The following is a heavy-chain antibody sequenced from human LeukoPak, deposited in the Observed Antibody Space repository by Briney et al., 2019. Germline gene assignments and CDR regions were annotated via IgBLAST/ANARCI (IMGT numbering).Heavy chain of an antibody. CDR3: ARDRWHVDIVATTEYYFDY. Sequence: GASVKVSCKASGYTFTGYYMHWVRQAPGQGLEWMGWINPNSGGTNYAQKFQGRVTMTRDTSISTAYMELSRLRSDDTAVYYCARDRWHVDIVATTEYYFDYWGQGTLVTVSS. J-gene: IGHJ4*02. V-gene: IGHV1-2*02. CDR1: GYTFTGYY. D-gene: IGHD5-12*01. CDR2: INPNSGGT.